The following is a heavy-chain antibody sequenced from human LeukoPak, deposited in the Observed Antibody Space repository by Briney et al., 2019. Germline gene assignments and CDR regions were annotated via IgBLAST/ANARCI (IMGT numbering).Heavy chain of an antibody. Sequence: SETLSLTCIVSGGSISSYYWSWIRQPAGKGLEWIGQIHTSGSTNYNPSLKSRVAMSVDTSKNQFSLELSSGTAADTAVDYCAGRAQTTGCSCDYWGQGALVTVSS. J-gene: IGHJ4*02. V-gene: IGHV4-4*07. CDR1: GGSISSYY. CDR3: AGRAQTTGCSCDY. D-gene: IGHD1-14*01. CDR2: IHTSGST.